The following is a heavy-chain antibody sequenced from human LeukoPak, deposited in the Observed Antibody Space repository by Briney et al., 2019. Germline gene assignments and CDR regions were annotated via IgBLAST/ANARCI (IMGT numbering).Heavy chain of an antibody. CDR3: AGFGFCSVWEGGLQAFDI. J-gene: IGHJ3*02. CDR2: INPTSGDT. D-gene: IGHD6-25*01. V-gene: IGHV1-46*01. Sequence: ASVKVSCKASGYTFTSYYVHWVRQAPGQGLEWMGIINPTSGDTDYAQNFQGRVTMTRDMSTSTVYMELSSQRSEDTAVYYCAGFGFCSVWEGGLQAFDIWGLGTMVTVSS. CDR1: GYTFTSYY.